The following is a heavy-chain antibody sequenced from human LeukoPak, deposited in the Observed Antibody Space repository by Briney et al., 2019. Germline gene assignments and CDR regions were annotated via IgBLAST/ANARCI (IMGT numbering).Heavy chain of an antibody. J-gene: IGHJ4*02. D-gene: IGHD1-26*01. CDR3: AGLSGSFYFDY. CDR2: IYYSGST. V-gene: IGHV4-59*08. Sequence: SETLSLTCTVSGGSISSYYWSWIRQPPGKGLEWIGYIYYSGSTNYNPSLKSRVTISVDTSKNQFSLKLSSVTAADTAVYYCAGLSGSFYFDYWGQGTLVTVSS. CDR1: GGSISSYY.